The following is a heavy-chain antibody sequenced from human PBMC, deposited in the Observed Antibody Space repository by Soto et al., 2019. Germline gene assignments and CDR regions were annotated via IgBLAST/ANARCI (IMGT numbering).Heavy chain of an antibody. CDR1: GYTFTSYY. D-gene: IGHD2-15*01. V-gene: IGHV1-46*03. CDR2: INPSGGST. Sequence: ASVKVSCKASGYTFTSYYRHWVRQATGQGLEWMGIINPSGGSTSYAQKFQGRVTMTRDTSTSTVYMELSSLRSEDTAVYYCARYCSGGSCDRAFDIWGQGTMVTVSS. J-gene: IGHJ3*02. CDR3: ARYCSGGSCDRAFDI.